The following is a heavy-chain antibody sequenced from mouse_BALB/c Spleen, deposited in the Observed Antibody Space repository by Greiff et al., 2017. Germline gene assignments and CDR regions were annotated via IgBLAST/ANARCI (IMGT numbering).Heavy chain of an antibody. J-gene: IGHJ3*01. D-gene: IGHD2-4*01. V-gene: IGHV2-6-7*01. CDR1: GFSLTGYG. Sequence: QVQLKQSGPGLVAPSQSLSITCTVSGFSLTGYGVNWVRQPPGKGLEWLGMIWGDGSTDYNSALKSRLSISKDNSKSQVFLKMNSLQTDDTARYYCARDRMITTGGWFAYWGQGTLVTVSA. CDR2: IWGDGST. CDR3: ARDRMITTGGWFAY.